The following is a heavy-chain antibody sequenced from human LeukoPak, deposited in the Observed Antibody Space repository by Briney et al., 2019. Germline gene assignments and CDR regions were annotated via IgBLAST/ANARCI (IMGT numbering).Heavy chain of an antibody. CDR2: TYYRSKWYN. CDR3: ARDILTVPYYYYYGMDV. Sequence: SQTLSLTCAISGDSVSSKSTAWNWIRQSPSRGLEWLGRTYYRSKWYNDYAVSVKSRITINPDTSKNQFSLQLNSVTPEDTAVYYCARDILTVPYYYYYGMDVWGQGTTVTVSS. D-gene: IGHD3-9*01. V-gene: IGHV6-1*01. CDR1: GDSVSSKSTA. J-gene: IGHJ6*02.